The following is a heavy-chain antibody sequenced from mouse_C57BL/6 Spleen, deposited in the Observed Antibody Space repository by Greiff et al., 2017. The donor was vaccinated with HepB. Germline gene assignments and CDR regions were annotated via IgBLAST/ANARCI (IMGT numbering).Heavy chain of an antibody. V-gene: IGHV1-82*01. CDR2: IYPGDGDT. Sequence: VMLQQSEPELVKPGASVKISCKASGYAFSSSWMNWVKQRPGKGLEWIGRIYPGDGDTNYNGKFKGKATLTADKSSSTAYMQLSSLTSEDSAVYFCARRRETGYFDYWGQGTTLTVSS. J-gene: IGHJ2*01. CDR1: GYAFSSSW. CDR3: ARRRETGYFDY. D-gene: IGHD4-1*01.